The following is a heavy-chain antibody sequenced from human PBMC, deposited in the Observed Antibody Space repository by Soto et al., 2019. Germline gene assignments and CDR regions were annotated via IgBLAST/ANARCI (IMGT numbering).Heavy chain of an antibody. CDR1: GGTFSSYT. D-gene: IGHD5-18*01. CDR3: ARGYSYGTFDY. Sequence: ASVKVSCKASGGTFSSYTISWVRQAPGQGHEWMGWMNPNSGNTGYAQKFQGRVTMNRNTSISTAYMELSSLRSEDTAVYYCARGYSYGTFDYWGQGTLVTVSS. J-gene: IGHJ4*02. V-gene: IGHV1-8*02. CDR2: MNPNSGNT.